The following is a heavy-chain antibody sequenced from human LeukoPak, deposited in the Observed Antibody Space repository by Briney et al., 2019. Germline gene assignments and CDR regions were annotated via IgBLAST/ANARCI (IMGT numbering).Heavy chain of an antibody. CDR2: IDSDGSST. Sequence: GGSLRLSCAASGFTFSDYGMSWVRQAPGKGLEWVSRIDSDGSSTNYADSVKGRFTISRDNAKNTLYLQMNSLRAEDTAVYYCALIGLDSSGYYYDYLDYWGQGTLVTVSS. CDR1: GFTFSDYG. J-gene: IGHJ4*02. V-gene: IGHV3-74*01. D-gene: IGHD3-22*01. CDR3: ALIGLDSSGYYYDYLDY.